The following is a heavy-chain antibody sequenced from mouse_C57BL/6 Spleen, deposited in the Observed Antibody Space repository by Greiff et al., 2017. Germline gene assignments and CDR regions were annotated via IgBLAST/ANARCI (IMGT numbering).Heavy chain of an antibody. D-gene: IGHD1-1*01. CDR2: YPGSGNTY. J-gene: IGHJ4*01. CDR1: YTFTDYYM. V-gene: IGHV1-83*01. Sequence: VQLQQSGPELVKPGASVKMSCKASGYTFTDYYMHWVKQKPGKGLEWIGEIYPGSGNTYYNEKFKGKATLTADTSSSTAYMQLSSLTSEDSAVYFCARFYYGSPYWGQGTSVTVSS. CDR3: RFYYGSPY.